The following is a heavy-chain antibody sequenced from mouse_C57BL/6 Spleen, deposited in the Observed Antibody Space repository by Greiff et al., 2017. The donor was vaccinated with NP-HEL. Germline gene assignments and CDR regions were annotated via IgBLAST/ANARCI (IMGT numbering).Heavy chain of an antibody. CDR2: IWSGGST. V-gene: IGHV2-2*01. CDR3: ARAYYYGSSSWFAY. Sequence: QVQLKESGPGLVQPSQSLSITCTVSGFSLTSYGVHWVRQSPGKGLEWLGVIWSGGSTDYNAAFISRLSISKDNPKSQVFFKMNSLQADDTAIYYCARAYYYGSSSWFAYWGQGTLVTVSA. D-gene: IGHD1-1*01. CDR1: GFSLTSYG. J-gene: IGHJ3*01.